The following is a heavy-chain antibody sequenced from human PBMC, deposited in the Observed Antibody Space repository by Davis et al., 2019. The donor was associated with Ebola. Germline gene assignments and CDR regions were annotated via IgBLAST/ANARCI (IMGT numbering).Heavy chain of an antibody. CDR1: GYTFSSHY. CDR2: INPSGGST. CDR3: ARGRNGGWDFDY. V-gene: IGHV1-46*01. Sequence: ASVKVSCKASGYTFSSHYMHWVRQAPGQGLEWMGKINPSGGSTGYAQKFQGRVTMTRDTSTSTVYMELSGLRSEDTAVYYCARGRNGGWDFDYWGQGTRVTVSS. J-gene: IGHJ4*02. D-gene: IGHD6-19*01.